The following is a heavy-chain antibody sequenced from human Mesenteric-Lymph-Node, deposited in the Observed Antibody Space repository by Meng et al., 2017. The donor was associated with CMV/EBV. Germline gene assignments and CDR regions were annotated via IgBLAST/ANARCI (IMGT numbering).Heavy chain of an antibody. CDR1: GFTFSTYE. CDR3: ARGTWNYNL. Sequence: GESLKISCAASGFTFSTYEFDWVRQAPGKGLEWLSYISSGGATIYYADSVRGRFTISRDDARNSLYLQMSSLRADDTAVYYCARGTWNYNLWGQGTLVTVSS. V-gene: IGHV3-48*03. J-gene: IGHJ5*02. D-gene: IGHD1-1*01. CDR2: ISSGGATI.